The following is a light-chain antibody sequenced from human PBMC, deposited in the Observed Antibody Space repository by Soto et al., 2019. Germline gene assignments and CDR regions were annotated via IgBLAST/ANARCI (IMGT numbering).Light chain of an antibody. Sequence: QSVLTQPPSVSGAPGQRVTISCTGSSSNIGVGYDVNWYQQLPGTAPKLLIYGNSNRPSGVPDRFSGSKSGTSASLAITGLQAEDEADYYCQSYDSSLSGSVVFGGGTKVTVL. V-gene: IGLV1-40*01. CDR1: SSNIGVGYD. CDR3: QSYDSSLSGSVV. CDR2: GNS. J-gene: IGLJ2*01.